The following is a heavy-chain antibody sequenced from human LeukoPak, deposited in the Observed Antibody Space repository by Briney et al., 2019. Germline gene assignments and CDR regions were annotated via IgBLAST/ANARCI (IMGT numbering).Heavy chain of an antibody. V-gene: IGHV3-30-3*01. D-gene: IGHD3-3*01. CDR3: AKDWVTIFGVVILSYFDY. J-gene: IGHJ4*02. CDR2: ISYDGSNK. CDR1: GFTFSSYA. Sequence: GGSLRLSCAASGFTFSSYAMHWVRQAPGKGLEWVAVISYDGSNKYYADSVKGRFTISRDNSKNTLYLQMNSLRAEDTAVYYCAKDWVTIFGVVILSYFDYWGQGTLVTVSS.